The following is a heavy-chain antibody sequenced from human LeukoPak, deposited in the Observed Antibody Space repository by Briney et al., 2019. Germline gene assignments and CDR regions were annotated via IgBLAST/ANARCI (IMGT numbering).Heavy chain of an antibody. D-gene: IGHD5-18*01. CDR3: ARDRGGGLWLGYVPYELYYFDY. CDR2: INPSGGST. Sequence: ASVKVSCKASGYTFTSYYMHWVRQAPGQGLEWMGIINPSGGSTSYAQKFQGRVTMTRDTSTSTVYMEPSSLRSEDTAVYYCARDRGGGLWLGYVPYELYYFDYWGQGTLVTVSS. CDR1: GYTFTSYY. V-gene: IGHV1-46*01. J-gene: IGHJ4*02.